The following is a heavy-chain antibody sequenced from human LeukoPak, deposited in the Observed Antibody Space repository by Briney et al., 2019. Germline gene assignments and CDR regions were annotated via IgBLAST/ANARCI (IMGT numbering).Heavy chain of an antibody. V-gene: IGHV2-5*02. J-gene: IGHJ4*02. D-gene: IGHD4-17*01. CDR2: IYWDDDR. CDR1: GFSLSTTGVA. Sequence: SGPTLVNPTQTLTLTCTFSGFSLSTTGVAVGWIRQPPGKALEWLALIYWDDDRRYSPSLKSRLTITKDTSKNQVVLTMTNVDPVDTATYYCAHTPRTTVTFDYWGQGTLVTVSS. CDR3: AHTPRTTVTFDY.